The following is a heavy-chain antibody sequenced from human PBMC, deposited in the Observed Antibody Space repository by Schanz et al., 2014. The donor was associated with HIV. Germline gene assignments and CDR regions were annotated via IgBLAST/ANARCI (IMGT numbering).Heavy chain of an antibody. V-gene: IGHV3-30-3*01. CDR3: DYYYGMDV. J-gene: IGHJ6*02. CDR2: ISNDGSNK. Sequence: VQLLESGGGLVQPGGSLRLSCAASTFTFNNYDMGWVRQAPGKGLEWVTVISNDGSNKYYTDSVKGRFTISRDNSKNTVYLQMNSLRPEDTAVYYSDYYYGMDVWGQGTTVTVSS. CDR1: TFTFNNYD.